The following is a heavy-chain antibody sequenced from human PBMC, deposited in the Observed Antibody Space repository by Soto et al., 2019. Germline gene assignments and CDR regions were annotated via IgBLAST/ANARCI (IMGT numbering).Heavy chain of an antibody. Sequence: TSETLSLTCTVSGGSISSSSYYWGWIRQPPGKGLEWIGSIYYSGSTYYNPSLKSRVTISVDTSKNQFSLKLSSVTAADTAVYYCARQNIVVVVAATLDYWGQGTLVTVSS. D-gene: IGHD2-15*01. CDR1: GGSISSSSYY. CDR3: ARQNIVVVVAATLDY. V-gene: IGHV4-39*01. CDR2: IYYSGST. J-gene: IGHJ4*02.